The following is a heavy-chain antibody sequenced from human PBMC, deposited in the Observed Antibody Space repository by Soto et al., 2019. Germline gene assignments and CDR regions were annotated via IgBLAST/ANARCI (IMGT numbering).Heavy chain of an antibody. Sequence: PGGSLRLSCAASGFTVSSNYMSWVRQAPGKGLEWVSVIYSCGSTYYADSVKGRFTISRDNSKNTLYLQMNSLRAEDTAVYYCARGLTQVPSLEQGYWGQGTLVTVSS. CDR3: ARGLTQVPSLEQGY. CDR1: GFTVSSNY. D-gene: IGHD3-16*02. J-gene: IGHJ4*02. CDR2: IYSCGST. V-gene: IGHV3-53*05.